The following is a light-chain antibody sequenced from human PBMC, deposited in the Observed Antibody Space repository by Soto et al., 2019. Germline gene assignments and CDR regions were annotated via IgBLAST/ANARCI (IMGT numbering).Light chain of an antibody. CDR2: DVS. CDR3: RSYTSSATYV. J-gene: IGLJ1*01. CDR1: SSDVGGYDY. V-gene: IGLV2-14*01. Sequence: QSALAQPASVSGSPGQSIAISCAGNSSDVGGYDYVSWYQQHPDKAPKLILYDVSNRPSGISFRFSGSKSGNTASLTISGLQAEDEATYYCRSYTSSATYVFGTGTKLTVL.